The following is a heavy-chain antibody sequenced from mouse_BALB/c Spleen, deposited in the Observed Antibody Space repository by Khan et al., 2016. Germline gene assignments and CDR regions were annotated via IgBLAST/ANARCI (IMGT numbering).Heavy chain of an antibody. J-gene: IGHJ4*01. CDR2: ITYSGST. CDR1: GHSITSDYA. Sequence: EVQLQELGPGLVKPSQSLSLTCTVTGHSITSDYAWNWIRQFPGNKLEWMGYITYSGSTSYNPSLKSRISITRDTSKNQFFLQLNSVTTEDTATYYCSTTTPMDYWGQGTSVTVSS. CDR3: STTTPMDY. D-gene: IGHD1-2*01. V-gene: IGHV3-2*02.